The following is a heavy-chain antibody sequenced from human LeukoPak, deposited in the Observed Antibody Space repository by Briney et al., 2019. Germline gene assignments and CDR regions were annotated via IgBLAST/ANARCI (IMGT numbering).Heavy chain of an antibody. J-gene: IGHJ6*03. V-gene: IGHV5-51*01. CDR3: ARHIEEELSPSYYYYYMDV. Sequence: GESLKISCKGSGYSFTSYWIGWVRQMPGKGLEWMGIIYPGDSDTRYSPSFQGQVTISADKSISTAYLQWSSLKASDTAMYYCARHIEEELSPSYYYYYMDVWGKGTTVTVSS. D-gene: IGHD3-16*02. CDR1: GYSFTSYW. CDR2: IYPGDSDT.